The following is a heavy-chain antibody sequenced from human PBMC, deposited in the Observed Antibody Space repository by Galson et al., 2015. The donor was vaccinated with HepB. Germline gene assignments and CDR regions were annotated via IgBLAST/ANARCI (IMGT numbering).Heavy chain of an antibody. Sequence: SVKVSCKASGYTFTSYGISWVRQAPGQGLEWMGWISAYNGNTNYAQKLQGRVTMTTDTSTSTAYMELRSLRSDDTAVYYCARDQSRRVGDSVLMVYARTWDYWGQGTLVTVSS. CDR3: ARDQSRRVGDSVLMVYARTWDY. CDR2: ISAYNGNT. J-gene: IGHJ4*01. V-gene: IGHV1-18*01. D-gene: IGHD2-8*01. CDR1: GYTFTSYG.